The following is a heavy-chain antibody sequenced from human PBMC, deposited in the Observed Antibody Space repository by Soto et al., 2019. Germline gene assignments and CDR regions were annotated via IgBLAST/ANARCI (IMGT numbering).Heavy chain of an antibody. CDR1: GGSISSSAYY. D-gene: IGHD2-8*02. J-gene: IGHJ3*01. CDR3: ARQGRPGYCTGGNCYPTFDV. Sequence: QMHLLESGPGLVKSSETLSLTCTVSGGSISSSAYYWGWIRQSPGKGLEWIGSVYYTGITDYKSSRESRSSISADTSRNQLSLRLNSMTAADTGIYFCARQGRPGYCTGGNCYPTFDVWGQGTLVTVSS. CDR2: VYYTGIT. V-gene: IGHV4-39*01.